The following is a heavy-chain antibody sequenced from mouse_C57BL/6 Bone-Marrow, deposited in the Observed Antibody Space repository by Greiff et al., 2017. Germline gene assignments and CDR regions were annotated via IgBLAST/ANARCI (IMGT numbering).Heavy chain of an antibody. Sequence: VKLQQSGAELARPGASVKMSCKASGYTFTSYTMHWVKQRPGQGLEWIGYINPSSGYTKYNQKFKDKATLTADKSSSTAYMQLSSLTSEDSAVYYCARSYSYYAMDYGGQGTSVTVSS. D-gene: IGHD1-1*01. CDR1: GYTFTSYT. V-gene: IGHV1-4*01. CDR3: ARSYSYYAMDY. CDR2: INPSSGYT. J-gene: IGHJ4*01.